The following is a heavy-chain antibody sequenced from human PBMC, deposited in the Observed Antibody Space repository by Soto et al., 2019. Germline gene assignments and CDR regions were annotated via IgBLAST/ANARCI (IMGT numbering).Heavy chain of an antibody. Sequence: PSETLSLTCTVSGGSVSNYYWSWIRQPPGKGLEWIGHTFFGGNTRNNPSLESRATISVDTSEKEVALKLVSVTAADTAVYYCARFILVGATLYLDYWGQGSQVTVSS. V-gene: IGHV4-59*02. CDR1: GGSVSNYY. J-gene: IGHJ4*02. D-gene: IGHD1-26*01. CDR3: ARFILVGATLYLDY. CDR2: TFFGGNT.